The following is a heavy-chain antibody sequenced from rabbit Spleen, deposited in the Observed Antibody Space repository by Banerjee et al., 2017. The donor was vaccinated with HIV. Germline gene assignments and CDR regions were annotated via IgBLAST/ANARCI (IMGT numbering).Heavy chain of an antibody. V-gene: IGHV1S7*01. D-gene: IGHD2-1*01. CDR2: IEPVFGVT. CDR3: ARGDNGAEHYLYL. CDR1: GFDFSSYG. Sequence: QLKESGGGLVQPGGSLKLSCKASGFDFSSYGVSWVRQAPGKGLEWIGYIEPVFGVTYYASWVNGRFTISSHNAQNTLFLQLNSLTAADTATYFCARGDNGAEHYLYLWGPGTLVTVS. J-gene: IGHJ6*01.